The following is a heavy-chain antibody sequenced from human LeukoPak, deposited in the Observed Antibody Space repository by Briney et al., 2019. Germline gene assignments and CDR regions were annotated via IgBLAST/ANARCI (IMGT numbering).Heavy chain of an antibody. Sequence: KPSETLSLTCTVSGGSISSYYWSWIRQPAGKGLEWIGRIYTSGSTNYNPSLKSRVTMSVDTSKNQFSLKLSSVTAADTAVYYCARDLSGGTMVRGVPRWFDPWGQGTLVTVSS. D-gene: IGHD3-10*01. CDR3: ARDLSGGTMVRGVPRWFDP. V-gene: IGHV4-4*07. CDR2: IYTSGST. J-gene: IGHJ5*02. CDR1: GGSISSYY.